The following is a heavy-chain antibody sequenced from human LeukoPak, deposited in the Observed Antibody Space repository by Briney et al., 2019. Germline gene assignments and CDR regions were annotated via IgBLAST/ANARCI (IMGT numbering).Heavy chain of an antibody. CDR2: ISPDGSRT. J-gene: IGHJ5*02. Sequence: PGGALRLSCAASGFTVSRYWMHWVRQAPGKGLVWVSRISPDGSRTTYADSVKGRFTISRDNAKNTVYLQMNSLRAEDTAVYYCARVALGSYNWFDPWGQGTLVTVSS. CDR1: GFTVSRYW. D-gene: IGHD3-10*01. V-gene: IGHV3-74*01. CDR3: ARVALGSYNWFDP.